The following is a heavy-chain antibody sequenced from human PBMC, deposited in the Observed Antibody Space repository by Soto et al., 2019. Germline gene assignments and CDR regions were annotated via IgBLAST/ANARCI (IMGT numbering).Heavy chain of an antibody. Sequence: DAQLVESGGGLVQPGKSLRISCVASGFTFDDHTMHWVRQAPGRGLEWVSCISCNSGIIGYADSVKGRFTISRDNAKNSLYRRMDSLRPEDTAGYYCTKDTHSPSGYFEAFDVWGQGTKVTVSS. CDR1: GFTFDDHT. CDR2: ISCNSGII. J-gene: IGHJ3*01. CDR3: TKDTHSPSGYFEAFDV. D-gene: IGHD3-22*01. V-gene: IGHV3-9*01.